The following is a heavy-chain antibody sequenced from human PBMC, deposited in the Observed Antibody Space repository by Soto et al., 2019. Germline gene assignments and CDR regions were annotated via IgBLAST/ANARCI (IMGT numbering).Heavy chain of an antibody. Sequence: QVQLVQSGAEVKKPGASVKVSCKASGYIFTGYYIHWVRQAPGQGLEWMGWINPNSGVTNYEQKFQGRVTMTRDSSINIAYLELSSLGSDDTAMYSCASDATGVRHGYYILWCQGPLVTVSS. CDR1: GYIFTGYY. CDR2: INPNSGVT. CDR3: ASDATGVRHGYYIL. V-gene: IGHV1-2*02. D-gene: IGHD3-22*01. J-gene: IGHJ4*02.